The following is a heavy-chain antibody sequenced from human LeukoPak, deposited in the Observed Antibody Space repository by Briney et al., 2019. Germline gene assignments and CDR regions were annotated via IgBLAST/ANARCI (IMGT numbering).Heavy chain of an antibody. V-gene: IGHV1-18*01. CDR3: ARDDLLPAASCDY. CDR1: GYTFTRYG. CDR2: ISAYNGNT. D-gene: IGHD2-2*01. Sequence: ASVKVSCKASGYTFTRYGISWVRQAPGQGLEWMGWISAYNGNTNYAQKFQGRVTMTTDTSTSTAYMELGGLRSDDTAVYYCARDDLLPAASCDYWGQGTLVTVSS. J-gene: IGHJ4*02.